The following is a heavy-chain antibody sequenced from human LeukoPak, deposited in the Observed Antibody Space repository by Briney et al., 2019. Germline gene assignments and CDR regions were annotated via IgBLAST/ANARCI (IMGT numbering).Heavy chain of an antibody. D-gene: IGHD5-24*01. CDR3: ARESREMATLIDY. CDR2: ISSSGSSI. J-gene: IGHJ4*02. CDR1: GFTFSSYG. V-gene: IGHV3-48*04. Sequence: GGSLRLSCAASGFTFSSYGMHWVRQAPGKGLEWASYISSSGSSIYYADSVKGRFTISRDNAKNSLYLQMNSLRAEDTAVYYCARESREMATLIDYWGQGTLVTVSS.